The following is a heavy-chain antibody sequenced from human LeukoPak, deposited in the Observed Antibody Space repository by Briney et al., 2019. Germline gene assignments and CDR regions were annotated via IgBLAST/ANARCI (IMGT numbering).Heavy chain of an antibody. V-gene: IGHV6-1*01. CDR3: AREWSHYYYGMDV. Sequence: SQTRSLTCAISGASVATNSAAWNWLRQSPSRGWDGLGRTYYRSKWYNDYAVSVKSRITINPDTSKNQSSLQLNSVTPEDTAVYYCAREWSHYYYGMDVWGQGGLVTVSS. D-gene: IGHD2-15*01. CDR1: GASVATNSAA. J-gene: IGHJ6*02. CDR2: TYYRSKWYN.